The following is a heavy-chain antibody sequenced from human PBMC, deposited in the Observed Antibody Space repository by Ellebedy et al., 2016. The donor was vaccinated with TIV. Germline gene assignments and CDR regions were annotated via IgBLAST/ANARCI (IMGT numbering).Heavy chain of an antibody. D-gene: IGHD1-14*01. CDR2: INSDGSST. V-gene: IGHV3-74*01. CDR3: ARGRTTGI. J-gene: IGHJ4*02. CDR1: GFTFHNYW. Sequence: GESLKISCAASGFTFHNYWMNWVRQAPGKGLVWVSRINSDGSSTTYADSVKGRFTISRDNAKNTLYLQMNSLRAEDTAVYYCARGRTTGIWGQGTLVTVSS.